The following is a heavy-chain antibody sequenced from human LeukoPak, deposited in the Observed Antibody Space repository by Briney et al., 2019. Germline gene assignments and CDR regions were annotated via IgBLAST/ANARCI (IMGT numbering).Heavy chain of an antibody. CDR2: MNPNSGNT. D-gene: IGHD1-1*01. Sequence: ASVKVSYKASGYTFTSYDINWVRQAPGQGLEWMGWMNPNSGNTGYAQKFQGRVTMTRNTSISTAYMELSSLRSEDTAVYYCAKRHDALWAFDYWGQGTLVTVSS. CDR1: GYTFTSYD. J-gene: IGHJ4*02. V-gene: IGHV1-8*01. CDR3: AKRHDALWAFDY.